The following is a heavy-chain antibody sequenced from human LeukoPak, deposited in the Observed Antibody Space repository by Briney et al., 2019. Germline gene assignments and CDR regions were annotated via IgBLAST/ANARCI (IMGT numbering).Heavy chain of an antibody. Sequence: GASVKVSCTASGYTFTSYDINWVRQATGQGLEWMGWMNPNSGNTGYAQKFQGRVTMTRNTSISTAYMELSSLRSEDTAVYYCAKDIGTYYDFWSAHGYWGQGTLVTVSS. V-gene: IGHV1-8*01. CDR3: AKDIGTYYDFWSAHGY. D-gene: IGHD3-3*01. J-gene: IGHJ4*02. CDR1: GYTFTSYD. CDR2: MNPNSGNT.